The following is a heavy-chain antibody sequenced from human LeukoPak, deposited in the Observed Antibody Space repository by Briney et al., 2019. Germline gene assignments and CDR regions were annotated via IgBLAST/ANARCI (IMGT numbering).Heavy chain of an antibody. D-gene: IGHD5-18*01. V-gene: IGHV3-30*18. CDR2: ISYDGSDK. CDR3: AKGVQLWYHYYGMDV. CDR1: GFTFSSYG. Sequence: GGSLRLSCAASGFTFSSYGMHWVRQAPGKGLEWVAVISYDGSDKYYAESVKGRFTFSRDNAKKTLYLQMSSLRGEDTAVYYCAKGVQLWYHYYGMDVWGQGTTVIVSS. J-gene: IGHJ6*02.